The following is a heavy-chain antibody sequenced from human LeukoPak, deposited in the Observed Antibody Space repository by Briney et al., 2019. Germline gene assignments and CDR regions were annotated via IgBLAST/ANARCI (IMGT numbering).Heavy chain of an antibody. CDR2: ISSSSSYI. D-gene: IGHD4-17*01. CDR1: GFTFSSYS. J-gene: IGHJ4*02. Sequence: GGSLRLSCAASGFTFSSYSMNWVRQAPGKGLEWVSSISSSSSYIYYADSVKGRFTISKDNSKNTLYLQMNSLGAEDTALYYCAKGNGDYRLGSVSADYWGQGTLVTVSS. CDR3: AKGNGDYRLGSVSADY. V-gene: IGHV3-21*04.